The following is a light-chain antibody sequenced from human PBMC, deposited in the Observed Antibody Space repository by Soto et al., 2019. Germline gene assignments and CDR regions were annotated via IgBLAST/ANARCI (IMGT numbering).Light chain of an antibody. Sequence: DIQMTQSPSTLSASVGDRVTITCRASQSISSWLAWYQQKPGKAPKLLIYDASSLESGVPSRFSGSGSVTEFTLTVSSLQPDDFATYYCQQYNSYSRRTFGQGTKVEIK. CDR1: QSISSW. CDR2: DAS. V-gene: IGKV1-5*01. CDR3: QQYNSYSRRT. J-gene: IGKJ1*01.